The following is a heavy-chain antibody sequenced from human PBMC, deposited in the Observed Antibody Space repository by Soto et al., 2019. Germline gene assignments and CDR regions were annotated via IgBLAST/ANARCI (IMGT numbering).Heavy chain of an antibody. CDR3: ARGLVGYSYGLDY. CDR1: GGTFSSYA. CDR2: IIPIFGTA. D-gene: IGHD5-18*01. Sequence: EASVKVSCKASGGTFSSYAISWVRQAPGQGLEWMGGIIPIFGTANYAQKFQGRVTITADKSTSTAYMELSSLRSEDTAVYYCARGLVGYSYGLDYWGQGTLVTVSS. V-gene: IGHV1-69*06. J-gene: IGHJ4*02.